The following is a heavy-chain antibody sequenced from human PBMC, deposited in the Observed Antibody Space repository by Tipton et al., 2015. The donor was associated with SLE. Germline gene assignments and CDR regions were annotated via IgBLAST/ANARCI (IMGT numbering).Heavy chain of an antibody. CDR1: GFTFSSYS. D-gene: IGHD5-18*01. J-gene: IGHJ4*02. CDR3: ARDVDTGDYFDY. V-gene: IGHV3-21*03. Sequence: SLRLSCAASGFTFSSYSMNWVRQAPGKGLEWVSSISSSSSYIYYADSVKGRFTISRDNAKNSLYLQMSSLRAEDTAVYYCARDVDTGDYFDYWGQGTLVTVSS. CDR2: ISSSSSYI.